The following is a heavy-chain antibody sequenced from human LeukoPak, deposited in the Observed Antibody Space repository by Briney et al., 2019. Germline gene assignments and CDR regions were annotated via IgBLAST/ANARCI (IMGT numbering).Heavy chain of an antibody. V-gene: IGHV3-48*03. Sequence: PGGSLRLSCAVSGLTFSNYEMNWVRQAPGKGLEWVSHISTSGTTIYYADSVKGRFTISRDNAKTSLYLQMNSLRAEDTAVYYCARRFDIWGQGTVVTVSS. CDR3: ARRFDI. J-gene: IGHJ3*02. CDR1: GLTFSNYE. CDR2: ISTSGTTI.